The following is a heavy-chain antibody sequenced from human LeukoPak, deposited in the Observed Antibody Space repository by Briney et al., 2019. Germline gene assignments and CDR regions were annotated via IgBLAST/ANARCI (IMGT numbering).Heavy chain of an antibody. V-gene: IGHV3-48*01. D-gene: IGHD5-12*01. J-gene: IGHJ3*02. CDR2: ITSSSTTI. CDR1: GFAFSSYS. CDR3: ARDLGYSAYATVRGYAVDI. Sequence: GGSLRLSCAAFGFAFSSYSMNWVRQVPGKGLEWISYITSSSTTIYYADSVKGRFTISRDNAKNSLYLQMNGLRAEDTAVYYCARDLGYSAYATVRGYAVDIWGQGTMVTVSS.